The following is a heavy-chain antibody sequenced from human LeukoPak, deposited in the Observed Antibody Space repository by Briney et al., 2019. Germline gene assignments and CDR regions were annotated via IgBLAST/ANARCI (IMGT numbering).Heavy chain of an antibody. Sequence: SGPTLMNPTQTLTLTCTFSGFSLSTSGMCVSWIRQPPGKALEWLARIDWDDDKYYSTSLKTRLTISKDTSKNQVVLTVPNMDPVDTATYYCARTDTIFGGFDYWGQGTLVTVSS. CDR2: IDWDDDK. J-gene: IGHJ4*02. CDR1: GFSLSTSGMC. V-gene: IGHV2-70*11. D-gene: IGHD3-3*01. CDR3: ARTDTIFGGFDY.